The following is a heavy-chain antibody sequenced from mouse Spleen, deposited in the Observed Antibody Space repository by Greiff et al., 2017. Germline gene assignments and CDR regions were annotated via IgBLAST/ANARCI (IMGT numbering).Heavy chain of an antibody. D-gene: IGHD5-1*01. CDR2: ISSGSSTI. Sequence: EVQLVESGGGLVKPGGSLKLSCAASGFAFSSFGMHWVRQAPEKGLEWVAYISSGSSTIYYADTVKGRFTISRDNPKNTLFLQMTSLRSEDTAMYYCARNEYDWDFEVCGAGTTGTVSS. CDR1: GFAFSSFG. CDR3: ARNEYDWDFEV. V-gene: IGHV5-17*02. J-gene: IGHJ1*01.